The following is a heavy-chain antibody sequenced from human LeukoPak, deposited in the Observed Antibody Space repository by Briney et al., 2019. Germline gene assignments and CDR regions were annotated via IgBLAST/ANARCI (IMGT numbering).Heavy chain of an antibody. V-gene: IGHV4-38-2*01. J-gene: IGHJ4*02. CDR2: IYHSGST. Sequence: SETLSLTCAVSGYFITSGYYWGWIRQPPGKGLEWIGSIYHSGSTYYCPSLKSRVTISVDTSKNQFSLNLTSVTAADTAVYYCAKSDYYYDSSGTNWGQGTLVTVSS. D-gene: IGHD3-22*01. CDR3: AKSDYYYDSSGTN. CDR1: GYFITSGYY.